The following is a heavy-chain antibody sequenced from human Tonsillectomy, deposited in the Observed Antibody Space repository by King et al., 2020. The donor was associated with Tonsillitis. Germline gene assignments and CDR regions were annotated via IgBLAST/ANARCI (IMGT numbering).Heavy chain of an antibody. J-gene: IGHJ4*02. CDR2: IYPGDSDT. V-gene: IGHV5-51*01. Sequence: VQLVESGAEVKKPGESLKISCKGSGYSFTSNWIGWVRQMPGKGLEWMGIIYPGDSDTRYSPSFQGHVTISVDKSISTAYLQWSSLKASDTAIYYCARQGGSYRGALGYWGRGTLVTVSS. D-gene: IGHD1-26*01. CDR1: GYSFTSNW. CDR3: ARQGGSYRGALGY.